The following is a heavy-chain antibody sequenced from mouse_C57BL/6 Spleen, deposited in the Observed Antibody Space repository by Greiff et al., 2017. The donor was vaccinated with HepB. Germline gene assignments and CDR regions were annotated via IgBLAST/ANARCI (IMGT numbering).Heavy chain of an antibody. Sequence: EVQLQQSGPELVKPGASVKISCKASGYSFTGYYMNWVKQSPEKSLEWIGEINPSTGGTTYNQKFKAKATLTVDKSSSTAYMQLKSLTSEDSAVYYCARRERSTYAMDYWGQGTSVTVSS. CDR1: GYSFTGYY. CDR3: ARRERSTYAMDY. CDR2: INPSTGGT. V-gene: IGHV1-42*01. J-gene: IGHJ4*01.